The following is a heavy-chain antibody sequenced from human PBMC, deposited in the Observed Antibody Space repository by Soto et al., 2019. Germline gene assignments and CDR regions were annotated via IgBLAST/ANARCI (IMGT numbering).Heavy chain of an antibody. CDR3: AKVSIWSGELPFFDS. J-gene: IGHJ4*02. V-gene: IGHV3-23*01. Sequence: GGSLRLSCAASGFTFNTYAMSWVRQTPGEGLEWVSTINHSGGNTYYADSVKGRFTISRDDSKDTLYLQMNNLRADDTAVYYCAKVSIWSGELPFFDSWGQGTLATVSS. D-gene: IGHD3-10*01. CDR1: GFTFNTYA. CDR2: INHSGGNT.